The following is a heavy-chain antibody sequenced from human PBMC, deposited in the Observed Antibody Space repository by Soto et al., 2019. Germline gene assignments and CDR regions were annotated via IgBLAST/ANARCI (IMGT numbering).Heavy chain of an antibody. CDR3: AKRDASIYYYDSSGYPRYYFDY. J-gene: IGHJ4*02. CDR1: GFTFSSYA. Sequence: GGSLRLSCAASGFTFSSYAMSWVRQAPGKGLEWVSAISGSGGSTYYADSVKGRFTISRDNSKNTLYLQMNSLRAEGTAVYYCAKRDASIYYYDSSGYPRYYFDYWGQGTLVTVS. CDR2: ISGSGGST. D-gene: IGHD3-22*01. V-gene: IGHV3-23*01.